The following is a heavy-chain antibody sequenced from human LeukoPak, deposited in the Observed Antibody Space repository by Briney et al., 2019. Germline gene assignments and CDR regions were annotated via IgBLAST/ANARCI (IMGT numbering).Heavy chain of an antibody. J-gene: IGHJ5*02. V-gene: IGHV4-34*01. D-gene: IGHD3-10*01. CDR2: INHSGST. Sequence: SETLSLTCAVYGGSFSGYYWSWNRQPPGKGLEWIGEINHSGSTNYNPSLKSRVTISVDTSKNQFSLKLSSVTAADTAVYYCARRRITMVRGGNWFDPWGQGTLVTVSS. CDR1: GGSFSGYY. CDR3: ARRRITMVRGGNWFDP.